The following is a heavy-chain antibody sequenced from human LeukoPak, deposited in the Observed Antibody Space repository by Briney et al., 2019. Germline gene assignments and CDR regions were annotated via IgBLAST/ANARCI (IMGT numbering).Heavy chain of an antibody. CDR1: GGSISSGSYY. Sequence: SQTLSLTCTVSGGSISSGSYYWSWIRQPAGKGLEWIGRIYTSGSTNYNPSLKSRATISIDTSKNQFSLRLSSVTAADTAVYYCARGPPSLLYFQHWGQGTLVSVSS. V-gene: IGHV4-61*02. J-gene: IGHJ1*01. D-gene: IGHD2-21*01. CDR3: ARGPPSLLYFQH. CDR2: IYTSGST.